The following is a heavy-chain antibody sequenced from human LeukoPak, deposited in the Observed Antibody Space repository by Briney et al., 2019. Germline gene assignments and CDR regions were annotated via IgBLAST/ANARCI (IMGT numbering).Heavy chain of an antibody. CDR1: GGSISSYY. CDR3: ARDHDSYGFCVY. Sequence: PSETLPLTCTVSGGSISSYYWSWIRQPPGKGLEWIGYIYYSGSTNYNPSLKSRVTISVDTSKNQFSLKLSSVTAADTAVYYCARDHDSYGFCVYWGQGTLVTVSS. J-gene: IGHJ4*02. D-gene: IGHD5-18*01. V-gene: IGHV4-59*01. CDR2: IYYSGST.